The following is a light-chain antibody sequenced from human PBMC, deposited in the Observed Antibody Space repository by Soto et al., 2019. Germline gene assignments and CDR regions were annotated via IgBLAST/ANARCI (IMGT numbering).Light chain of an antibody. J-gene: IGKJ1*01. CDR3: QQYNSYSWT. CDR2: DAY. V-gene: IGKV1-5*01. CDR1: QTITRW. Sequence: DIQMTQSPSTMSSSVGYRFTITCLANQTITRWMAWYQQKPGKAPKLLIYDAYTLESGVPSRFSGSRSGTEFTLTISSLQPDDFATYYCQQYNSYSWTFGQGTKVDNK.